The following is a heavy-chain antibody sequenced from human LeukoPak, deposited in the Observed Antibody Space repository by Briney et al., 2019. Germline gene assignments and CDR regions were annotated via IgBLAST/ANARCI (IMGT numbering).Heavy chain of an antibody. V-gene: IGHV1-18*04. CDR3: ARMMTPRLYYDSSGYYYGAFDI. CDR1: GYTFTGYY. CDR2: ISGYNGHT. Sequence: ASVKVSCKASGYTFTGYYMHWVRQAPGQGLEWMGWISGYNGHTNYAQKLQGRVTMTTDTSTSTAYMELWSLRSDDTAMYYCARMMTPRLYYDSSGYYYGAFDIWGQGTMVTVSS. J-gene: IGHJ3*02. D-gene: IGHD3-22*01.